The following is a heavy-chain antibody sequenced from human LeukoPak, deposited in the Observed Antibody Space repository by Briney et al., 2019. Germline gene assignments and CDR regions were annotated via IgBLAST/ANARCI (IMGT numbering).Heavy chain of an antibody. J-gene: IGHJ4*02. D-gene: IGHD3-22*01. Sequence: ASVKVSCKASGYTFTSYDINWVRQATGQGLEWMGWMNPNSGNTGYAQKFQGRVTITRNTSISTAYMELSSLRSEDTAVYYCARVYEYYYDSSGYYYFDYWGQGTLVTVSS. CDR1: GYTFTSYD. V-gene: IGHV1-8*03. CDR2: MNPNSGNT. CDR3: ARVYEYYYDSSGYYYFDY.